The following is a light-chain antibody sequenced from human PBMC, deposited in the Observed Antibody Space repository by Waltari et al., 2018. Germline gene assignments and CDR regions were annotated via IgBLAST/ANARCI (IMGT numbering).Light chain of an antibody. CDR1: SDSIASNY. Sequence: NSLLTQPHSVSESPGKTVTISCTRTSDSIASNYVQWYQQRPGSAPTTVIFEDNQRPSGVPDRFSASLVTSSNSASLTISGLKTEDEALYYCQSYDSDEGVVFGGGTKLTVL. CDR3: QSYDSDEGVV. V-gene: IGLV6-57*03. J-gene: IGLJ2*01. CDR2: EDN.